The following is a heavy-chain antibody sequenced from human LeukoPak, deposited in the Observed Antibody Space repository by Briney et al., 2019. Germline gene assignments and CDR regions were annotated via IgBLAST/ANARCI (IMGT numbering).Heavy chain of an antibody. J-gene: IGHJ3*02. V-gene: IGHV3-74*01. CDR2: IYSDGSST. CDR3: AGGSGYVDAFDI. D-gene: IGHD5-12*01. CDR1: GFTFSSYW. Sequence: GGSLRLSCAASGFTFSSYWMHWVRHAPGEGRVWVSRIYSDGSSTSYADSVKGRFTISRDNAKNTLYLQMNSLRAEDTAVYYCAGGSGYVDAFDIWGQGTMVTVSS.